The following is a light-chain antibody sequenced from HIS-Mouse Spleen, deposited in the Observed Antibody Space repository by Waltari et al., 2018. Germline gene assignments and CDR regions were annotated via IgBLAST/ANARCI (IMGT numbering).Light chain of an antibody. Sequence: SYVLTQPPSVSVAPGKTARITCGGNNIGSKSVHWYQQKPGQAPVLVVYGDIDRPSGIPERFSGSNSGNTATLTISRVEAGDEADYYCQVWDSSSDHVVFGGGTKLTVL. CDR2: GDI. CDR3: QVWDSSSDHVV. V-gene: IGLV3-21*03. CDR1: NIGSKS. J-gene: IGLJ2*01.